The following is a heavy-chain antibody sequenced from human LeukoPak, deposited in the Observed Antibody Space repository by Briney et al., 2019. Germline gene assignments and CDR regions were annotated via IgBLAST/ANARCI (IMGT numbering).Heavy chain of an antibody. CDR3: AAYLLCSSTSCYQYYFDY. D-gene: IGHD2-2*01. CDR1: GGSISSYY. Sequence: PSETLSLTCTVSGGSISSYYWSWIRQPPGKGLEWIGYIYYSGSTNYNPSLKSRVTISVDTSKNQFSQKLSSVTAADTAVYYCAAYLLCSSTSCYQYYFDYWGQGTLVTVSS. V-gene: IGHV4-59*01. J-gene: IGHJ4*02. CDR2: IYYSGST.